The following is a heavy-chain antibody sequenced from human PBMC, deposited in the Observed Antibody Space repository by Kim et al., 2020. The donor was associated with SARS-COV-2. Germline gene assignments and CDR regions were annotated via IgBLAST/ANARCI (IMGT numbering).Heavy chain of an antibody. V-gene: IGHV1-3*01. D-gene: IGHD3-16*01. CDR3: LGGFYFDY. CDR2: IDCGNGNT. CDR1: GHFFTRDS. Sequence: SGHFFTRDSIHWVRQAPGQGLEWMGGIDCGNGNTIYSQKFQGRVTFTTDTSASTAYMELSFLRSEDSAVYYCLGGFYFDYWGQGTLVTVST. J-gene: IGHJ4*02.